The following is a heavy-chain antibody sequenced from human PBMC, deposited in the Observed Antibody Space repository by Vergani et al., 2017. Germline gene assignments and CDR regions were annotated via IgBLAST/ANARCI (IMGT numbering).Heavy chain of an antibody. CDR3: AKRRGLVVITNSDL. D-gene: IGHD3-22*01. Sequence: EVQLLESGGNLVQPGGSLRLSCAASGFTFSSYAMSCVRQAPGKGLEWVSAISGSGGSTYYADSVKGRFTISRDNSKNTLYLQMNSLRAEDTAVYYCAKRRGLVVITNSDLWGQGTLVTVSS. V-gene: IGHV3-23*01. CDR1: GFTFSSYA. CDR2: ISGSGGST. J-gene: IGHJ5*02.